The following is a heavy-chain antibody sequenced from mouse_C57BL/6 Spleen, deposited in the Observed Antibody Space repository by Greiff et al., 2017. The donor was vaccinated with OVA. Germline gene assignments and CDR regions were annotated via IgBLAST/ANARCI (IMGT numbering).Heavy chain of an antibody. CDR1: GYTFTDYY. V-gene: IGHV1-76*01. Sequence: QVQLQQSGAELVRPGASVKLSCKASGYTFTDYYINWVKQRPGQGLEWIARIYPGSGNTYYNEKFKGKATLTAEKSSSTAYMQLSSLTSEDSAVYFCARGELLDWYFDVWGTGTTVTVSS. J-gene: IGHJ1*03. CDR2: IYPGSGNT. CDR3: ARGELLDWYFDV.